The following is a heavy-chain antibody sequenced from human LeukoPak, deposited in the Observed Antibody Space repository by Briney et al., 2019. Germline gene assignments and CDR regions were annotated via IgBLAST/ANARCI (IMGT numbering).Heavy chain of an antibody. D-gene: IGHD6-13*01. J-gene: IGHJ4*02. CDR3: ARVTGLQLVQGLDY. V-gene: IGHV3-74*01. CDR1: GFTFSTYW. CDR2: LSGDGSST. Sequence: GGSLRLSCVASGFTFSTYWMHWVRQAPGKGLLWVSRLSGDGSSTRFADSLKGRFTISRDNAKNTLYLQMNSLRAEDTAVYFCARVTGLQLVQGLDYWGQGTLVTVSS.